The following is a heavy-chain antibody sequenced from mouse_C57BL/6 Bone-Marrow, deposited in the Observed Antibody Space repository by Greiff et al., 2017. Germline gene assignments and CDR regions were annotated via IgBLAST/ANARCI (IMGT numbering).Heavy chain of an antibody. Sequence: QVQLQQSGAELVRPGTSVKMSCKASGYTFTNYWIGWAKQRPGHGLEWIGDIYPGGGYTNYNEKFKGKATLTADKSSSTAYRQFSSLTSEDSAIYYCARCGDYYYAMDYWGQGTSVTVSS. V-gene: IGHV1-63*01. CDR2: IYPGGGYT. CDR1: GYTFTNYW. CDR3: ARCGDYYYAMDY. J-gene: IGHJ4*01.